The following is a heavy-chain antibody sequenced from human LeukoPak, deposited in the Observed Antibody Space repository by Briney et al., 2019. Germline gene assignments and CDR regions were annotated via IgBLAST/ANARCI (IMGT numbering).Heavy chain of an antibody. CDR3: ARHLDYYGSGSYEY. D-gene: IGHD3-10*01. CDR2: INHSGST. J-gene: IGHJ4*02. CDR1: GGSFSGYY. Sequence: PSETLSLTCVVYGGSFSGYYWSWIRQPPGKGLEWIGEINHSGSTNYNPSLKSRVTISVDTSKNQFSLKLSSVTAADTAVYYCARHLDYYGSGSYEYWGQGTLVTVSS. V-gene: IGHV4-34*01.